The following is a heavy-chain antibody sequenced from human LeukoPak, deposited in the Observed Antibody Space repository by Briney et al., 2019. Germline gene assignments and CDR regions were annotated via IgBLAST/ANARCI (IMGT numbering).Heavy chain of an antibody. CDR3: GRTPNSSGWYFLNNYVYY. CDR2: MNPISGKI. J-gene: IGHJ4*02. V-gene: IGHV1-8*01. Sequence: ASVKVSYKASGYSFTSYDINGVRQATGQGLEWMGWMNPISGKIGYEQKFQGRSTITRSTSTRTAYMGLSSLRSEDTAVYYCGRTPNSSGWYFLNNYVYYWGKGTLVTVST. CDR1: GYSFTSYD. D-gene: IGHD6-19*01.